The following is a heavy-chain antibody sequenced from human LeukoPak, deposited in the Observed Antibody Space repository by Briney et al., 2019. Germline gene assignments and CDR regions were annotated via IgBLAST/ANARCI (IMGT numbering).Heavy chain of an antibody. CDR3: ARDSRGGYELGGFDP. J-gene: IGHJ5*02. CDR2: TNSDGSST. CDR1: GFTFSSYW. D-gene: IGHD2-2*01. Sequence: GGSLRLSCAASGFTFSSYWMHWVRQAPGKGLVWVSRTNSDGSSTSYADSVKGRFTISRDNAKNTLYLQMNSLRAEDTAVYYCARDSRGGYELGGFDPWGQGTLVTVSS. V-gene: IGHV3-74*01.